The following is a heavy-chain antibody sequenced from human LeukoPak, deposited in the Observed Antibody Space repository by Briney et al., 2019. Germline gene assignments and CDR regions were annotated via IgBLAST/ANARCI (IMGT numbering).Heavy chain of an antibody. J-gene: IGHJ4*02. Sequence: SETLSLTCTVSGGSISSGDYYWSWIRRPPGKGLEWIGYIYYSGSTYYNPSLKSRVTISVDTSKNQFSLKLSSVTAADTAVYYCARDHSSGWYVFDYWGQGTLVTVSS. CDR1: GGSISSGDYY. V-gene: IGHV4-30-4*01. D-gene: IGHD6-19*01. CDR2: IYYSGST. CDR3: ARDHSSGWYVFDY.